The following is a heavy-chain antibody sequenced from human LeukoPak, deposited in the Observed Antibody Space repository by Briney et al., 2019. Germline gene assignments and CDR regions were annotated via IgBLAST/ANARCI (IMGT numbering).Heavy chain of an antibody. V-gene: IGHV3-30*02. CDR3: ARDRTKMATSDFDY. CDR2: IRYDGSNK. J-gene: IGHJ4*02. CDR1: GFTFSSYG. Sequence: GGSLRLSCAASGFTFSSYGMHWVRQAPGKGLEWVAFIRYDGSNKYYADSVKGRFTISRDNAKNSLYLQMNSLRAEDTAVYYCARDRTKMATSDFDYWGQGTLVTVSS. D-gene: IGHD5-24*01.